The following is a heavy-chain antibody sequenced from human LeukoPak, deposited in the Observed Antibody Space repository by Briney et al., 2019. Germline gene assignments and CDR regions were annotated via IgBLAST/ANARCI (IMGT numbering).Heavy chain of an antibody. J-gene: IGHJ4*02. D-gene: IGHD4-17*01. CDR3: AREPTTVIASFDY. V-gene: IGHV3-48*01. CDR1: GFTFSSYS. CDR2: ISSSSSTI. Sequence: GGSLRLSCAAPGFTFSSYSMNWVRQAPGKGLEWVSYISSSSSTIYYADSVKGRFTISRDNAKSSLYLQMNSLRAEDTAVYYCAREPTTVIASFDYWGQGTLVTVSS.